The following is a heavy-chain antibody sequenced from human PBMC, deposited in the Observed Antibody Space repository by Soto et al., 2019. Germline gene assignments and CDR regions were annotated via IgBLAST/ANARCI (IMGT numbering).Heavy chain of an antibody. CDR3: TRGGDPYKTGH. CDR2: THYSVST. V-gene: IGHV4-61*01. J-gene: IGHJ4*02. CDR1: GGSLHIGTYY. Sequence: SETLPLTFPFPGGSLHIGTYYWSWILLPPGKGLELIGFTHYSVSTNYNPSLKGRVTMSVDTSKNQFSLKLTSVNTADTVIYYCTRGGDPYKTGHWGQGTLVTVSS. D-gene: IGHD2-21*01.